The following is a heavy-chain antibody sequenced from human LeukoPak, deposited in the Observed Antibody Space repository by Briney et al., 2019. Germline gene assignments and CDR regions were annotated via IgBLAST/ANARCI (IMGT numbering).Heavy chain of an antibody. CDR1: SGSLSSYY. V-gene: IGHV4-59*01. Sequence: PSETLSLTCTVSSGSLSSYYWSWIRQPPGKGLEWIGYIFYSGSTNYNPSLKSRVTISVDTSKNQFSLKLSSVTAADTAVYYCARAVQLERPPPLIGYYYIDVWGKGTTVTVSS. CDR2: IFYSGST. CDR3: ARAVQLERPPPLIGYYYIDV. D-gene: IGHD1-1*01. J-gene: IGHJ6*03.